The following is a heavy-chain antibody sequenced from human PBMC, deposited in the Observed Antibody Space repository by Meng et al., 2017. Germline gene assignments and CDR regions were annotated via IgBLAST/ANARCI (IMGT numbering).Heavy chain of an antibody. J-gene: IGHJ4*02. Sequence: QIPLHQSGSGLVKPSQTLSLICAISGDSVSSNSAAWNWIRQSPSRGLEWLGRAYYRSKWYHDYAESVKSRISIDPDTSKNQFSLQLRSVTPEDSAVYYCARGSYSFDSWGQRTLVTVSS. CDR2: AYYRSKWYH. V-gene: IGHV6-1*01. CDR3: ARGSYSFDS. CDR1: GDSVSSNSAA. D-gene: IGHD1-26*01.